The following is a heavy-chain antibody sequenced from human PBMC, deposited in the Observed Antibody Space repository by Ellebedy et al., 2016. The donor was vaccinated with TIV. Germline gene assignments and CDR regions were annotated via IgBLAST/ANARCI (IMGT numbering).Heavy chain of an antibody. J-gene: IGHJ4*02. CDR1: GGSISSSSYY. V-gene: IGHV4-61*05. CDR3: ARGADGDYGDYGSSIDY. Sequence: SETLSLTXTVSGGSISSSSYYWGWIRQPPGKGLEWIGYIYYSGSTNYNPSLKSRVTISVDTSKNQFSLKLSSVTAADTAVYYCARGADGDYGDYGSSIDYWGQGTLVTVSS. D-gene: IGHD4-17*01. CDR2: IYYSGST.